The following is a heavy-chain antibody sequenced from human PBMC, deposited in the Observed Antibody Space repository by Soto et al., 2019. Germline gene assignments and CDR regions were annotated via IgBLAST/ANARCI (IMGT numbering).Heavy chain of an antibody. CDR3: ARQIRNYDSWSNTYYYYGLDV. CDR1: DYSFNTYW. V-gene: IGHV5-51*01. D-gene: IGHD3-3*01. J-gene: IGHJ6*02. CDR2: IYPGDSDT. Sequence: PGESLKISCKGSDYSFNTYWIAWVRQMPGQGLEWMGIIYPGDSDTRYSPSFQGQVTISPDKSISTAHLQWSSLKASETAMYYCARQIRNYDSWSNTYYYYGLDVWGQGTTVTVSS.